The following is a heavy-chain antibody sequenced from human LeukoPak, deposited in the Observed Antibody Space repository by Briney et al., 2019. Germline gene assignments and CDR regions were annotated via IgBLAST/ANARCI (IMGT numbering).Heavy chain of an antibody. D-gene: IGHD3-3*01. V-gene: IGHV4-59*01. Sequence: PSETLSLTCTVSGGSISSYYWSWIRQPPGKGLEWIGYIYYSGSTNYNPSLKSRVTISVDTSKNQFSLKLSSVTAADTAVYYCARAVGVTIFGVVIPTTNWFDPWGQGTLVTVSS. J-gene: IGHJ5*02. CDR1: GGSISSYY. CDR3: ARAVGVTIFGVVIPTTNWFDP. CDR2: IYYSGST.